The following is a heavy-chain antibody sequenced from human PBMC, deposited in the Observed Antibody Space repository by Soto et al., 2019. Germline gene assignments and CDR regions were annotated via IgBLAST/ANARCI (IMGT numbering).Heavy chain of an antibody. CDR3: ATFNWYFDL. Sequence: QVQLQESGPGLVKPSETLSLTCTVSGGSISSYYWSWIRQPPGKGLEWIGYIYYSGSTNYNPSLTSRVTTSVDTSKYQFSLQLSSVTAADTAVYYCATFNWYFDLWGRGTLVTVSS. V-gene: IGHV4-59*01. CDR2: IYYSGST. CDR1: GGSISSYY. J-gene: IGHJ2*01.